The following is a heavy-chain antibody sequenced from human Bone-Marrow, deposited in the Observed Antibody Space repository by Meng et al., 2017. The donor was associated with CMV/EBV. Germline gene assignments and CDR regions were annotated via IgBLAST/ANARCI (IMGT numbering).Heavy chain of an antibody. V-gene: IGHV4-59*01. Sequence: GSLRLSCTVSGGSISSYYWSWIRQPPGKGLEWIGYIYYSGSTNYNPSLKSRVTISVDTSKNQFSLKLSSVTAADTAVYYCARTEGGMGGNRYFDYWGQGTLVTVSS. D-gene: IGHD2/OR15-2a*01. J-gene: IGHJ4*02. CDR2: IYYSGST. CDR1: GGSISSYY. CDR3: ARTEGGMGGNRYFDY.